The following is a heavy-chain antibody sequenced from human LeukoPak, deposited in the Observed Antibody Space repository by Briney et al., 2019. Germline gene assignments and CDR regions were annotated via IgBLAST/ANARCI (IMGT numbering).Heavy chain of an antibody. J-gene: IGHJ3*02. Sequence: GGSLRLSCAASGFTFSSYAMSWVRQAPGKGLEWVSGISCNGGNTYHPDSVKGRFTISRDNSKNTLYLQMDSLRAEDTAVYYCARELASSDFWSGFPNAFDIWGQGTMVTVSS. CDR1: GFTFSSYA. V-gene: IGHV3-23*01. D-gene: IGHD3-3*01. CDR3: ARELASSDFWSGFPNAFDI. CDR2: ISCNGGNT.